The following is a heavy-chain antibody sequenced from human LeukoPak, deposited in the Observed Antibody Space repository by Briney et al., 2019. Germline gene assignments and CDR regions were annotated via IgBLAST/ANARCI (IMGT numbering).Heavy chain of an antibody. D-gene: IGHD5-18*01. J-gene: IGHJ4*02. CDR3: ARSGEGTAMALFDY. CDR2: IYYSGST. CDR1: GGSISSYY. Sequence: PSETLSLTCTVSGGSISSYYWSWIRQPPGKGLEWIGYIYYSGSTNYNPSLKSRVTISVDTSKNQFSLKLSSVTAADTAVYYCARSGEGTAMALFDYWGQGTLVTVSS. V-gene: IGHV4-59*01.